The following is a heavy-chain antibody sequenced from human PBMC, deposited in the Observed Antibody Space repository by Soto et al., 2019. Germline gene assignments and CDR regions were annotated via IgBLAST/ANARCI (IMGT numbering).Heavy chain of an antibody. CDR3: ARLHSSGLIDY. CDR1: GYTFTSDG. V-gene: IGHV1-18*01. CDR2: ISAYNGNT. Sequence: ASVKGSCKASGYTFTSDGIGWVRQAPGQGLEWMGWISAYNGNTNYAQKLQGRVTMTTDTSTSTAYMELRSLRSDDTAVYYCARLHSSGLIDYWGQGTLVTVSS. D-gene: IGHD6-19*01. J-gene: IGHJ4*02.